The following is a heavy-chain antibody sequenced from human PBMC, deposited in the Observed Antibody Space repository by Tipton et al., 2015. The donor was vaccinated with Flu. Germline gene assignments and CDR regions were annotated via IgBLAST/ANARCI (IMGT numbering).Heavy chain of an antibody. V-gene: IGHV4-59*05. CDR2: LYYSGST. CDR1: GGSMSGYS. D-gene: IGHD3-10*02. Sequence: TLSLTCTVSGGSMSGYSWSWIRQPPGKGLEWIGGLYYSGSTYYSPSLKSRVATSVDTSTNQFSLKLSSVTAADTAVYYCARLSYYDVDLKNFYFEYWGQGALVTVSS. J-gene: IGHJ4*02. CDR3: ARLSYYDVDLKNFYFEY.